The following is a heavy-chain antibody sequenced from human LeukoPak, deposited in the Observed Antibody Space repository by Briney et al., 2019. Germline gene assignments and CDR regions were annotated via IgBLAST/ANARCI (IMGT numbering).Heavy chain of an antibody. CDR2: IYYSGST. J-gene: IGHJ4*02. V-gene: IGHV4-59*08. Sequence: PSETLSLTCTVSGGSIGSYYWSWIRQPPGKGLEWIGYIYYSGSTNYNPSLKSRVTISVDTSKNQFSLKLSSVTAADTAVYYCARQGPLGGFDYWGQGTLVTVSS. D-gene: IGHD3-16*01. CDR1: GGSIGSYY. CDR3: ARQGPLGGFDY.